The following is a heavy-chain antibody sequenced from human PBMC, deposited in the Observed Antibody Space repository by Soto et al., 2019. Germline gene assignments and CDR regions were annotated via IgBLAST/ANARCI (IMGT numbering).Heavy chain of an antibody. CDR1: GYTFTGYY. J-gene: IGHJ6*02. D-gene: IGHD5-18*01. Sequence: GASVKVSCKASGYTFTGYYMHWVRQAPGQGLEWMGWINPNSGGTNYAQKFQGRVTMTRDTSISTAYMELSRLRSDDTAVYYCARDWVDTAIQGHYYYYGMDVWGQGTTVTVSS. CDR3: ARDWVDTAIQGHYYYYGMDV. V-gene: IGHV1-2*02. CDR2: INPNSGGT.